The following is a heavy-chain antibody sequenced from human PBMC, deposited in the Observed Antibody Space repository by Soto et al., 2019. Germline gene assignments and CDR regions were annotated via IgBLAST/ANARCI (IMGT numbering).Heavy chain of an antibody. CDR1: AGSISTTNW. V-gene: IGHV4-4*02. CDR2: IYHTGTT. D-gene: IGHD3-10*01. J-gene: IGHJ6*02. Sequence: SETLSLTCAVSAGSISTTNWYVWVRQPPGMGLEWIGEIYHTGTTTYNPSLKSRVTMSVDTSKNQFSLRLSFVTAADTAVYYCATSSGSAYGLDVWGPRATVTVSS. CDR3: ATSSGSAYGLDV.